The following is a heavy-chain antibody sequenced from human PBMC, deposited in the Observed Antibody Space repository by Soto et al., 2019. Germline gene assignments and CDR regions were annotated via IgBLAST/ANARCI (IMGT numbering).Heavy chain of an antibody. CDR3: ARSDDSGIAAAGMGDY. J-gene: IGHJ4*02. D-gene: IGHD6-13*01. Sequence: GESLKISCKGSGYSFTSYWIGWVRQMPGKGLEWMGIIYPGDSDTRYSPSFQGQVTISADKSISTAYLQWSSLKASDTAMYYCARSDDSGIAAAGMGDYWGQGTLVTVSS. V-gene: IGHV5-51*01. CDR1: GYSFTSYW. CDR2: IYPGDSDT.